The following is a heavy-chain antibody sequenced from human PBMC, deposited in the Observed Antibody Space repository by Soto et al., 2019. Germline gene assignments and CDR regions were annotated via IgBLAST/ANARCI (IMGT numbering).Heavy chain of an antibody. CDR2: ISPYNGNR. CDR1: GYTFTSYG. Sequence: QAQLVQSGDEVKEPGASVKVSCKTSGYTFTSYGVSWVRQAPGQGLEWMGWISPYNGNRNYAQKFQGRVTMTTVTSTSTGYMEVRSLRSDDTAVFYCARVRVDAILGRHSPLHDYVMDVWGQGTTVSVYS. D-gene: IGHD5-12*01. J-gene: IGHJ6*02. CDR3: ARVRVDAILGRHSPLHDYVMDV. V-gene: IGHV1-18*01.